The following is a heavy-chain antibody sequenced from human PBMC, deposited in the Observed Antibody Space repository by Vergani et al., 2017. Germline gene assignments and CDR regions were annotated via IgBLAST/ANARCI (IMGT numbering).Heavy chain of an antibody. J-gene: IGHJ5*02. CDR1: GFTFSSYA. Sequence: VQLLESGGGLVQPGGSLRLSCAASGFTFSSYAMSWVRQAPGKGLEWVAFIRYDGSNKYYADSVKGRFTISRDNSKNTLYLQMNSLRAEDTAVYYCAKDRSSSGWSFDPWGQGTLVTVSS. D-gene: IGHD6-19*01. CDR2: IRYDGSNK. CDR3: AKDRSSSGWSFDP. V-gene: IGHV3-30*02.